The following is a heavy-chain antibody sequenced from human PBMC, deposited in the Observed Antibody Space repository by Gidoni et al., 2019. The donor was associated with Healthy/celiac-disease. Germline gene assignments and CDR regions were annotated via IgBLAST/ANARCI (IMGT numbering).Heavy chain of an antibody. Sequence: QVQLQQSGPGLVKPSQTLSLTCALSGDSVSSNSAAWNWIRQSPSRGLEWLGRTYYRSKWYNDYAVSVKSRITINPDTSKNQFSLQLNSVTPEDTAVYYCARGGRYLTGDPWWFDPWGQGTLVTVSS. V-gene: IGHV6-1*01. CDR2: TYYRSKWYN. D-gene: IGHD7-27*01. J-gene: IGHJ5*02. CDR1: GDSVSSNSAA. CDR3: ARGGRYLTGDPWWFDP.